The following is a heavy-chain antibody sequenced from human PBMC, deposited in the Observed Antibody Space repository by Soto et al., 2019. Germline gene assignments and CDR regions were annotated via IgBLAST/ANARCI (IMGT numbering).Heavy chain of an antibody. D-gene: IGHD5-18*01. CDR1: GFTFSSYA. CDR3: AKEGQRRGYSYGFSDYGMDV. CDR2: ISGSGGST. Sequence: GGSLRRSCAASGFTFSSYAMIWVRQAPGKGLEWVSAISGSGGSTYYADSVKGRFTISRDNSKNTLYLQMNSLRAEDTAVYYCAKEGQRRGYSYGFSDYGMDVWGQGTTVTVSS. V-gene: IGHV3-23*01. J-gene: IGHJ6*02.